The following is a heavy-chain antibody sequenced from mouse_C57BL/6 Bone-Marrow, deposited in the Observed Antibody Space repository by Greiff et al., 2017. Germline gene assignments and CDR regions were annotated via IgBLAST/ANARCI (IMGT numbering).Heavy chain of an antibody. V-gene: IGHV1-9*01. D-gene: IGHD2-1*01. CDR2: ILPGSGST. CDR1: GYTFTGYW. CDR3: ARTRGLYCWDFDV. J-gene: IGHJ1*03. Sequence: VKLMESGAELMKPGASVKLSCKATGYTFTGYWLEWVKQRPGHGLEWIGEILPGSGSTNYNEKFKGKATFTADTSSNTAYMHLSSLTTEDAAIYYCARTRGLYCWDFDVWGTGTTVTVSS.